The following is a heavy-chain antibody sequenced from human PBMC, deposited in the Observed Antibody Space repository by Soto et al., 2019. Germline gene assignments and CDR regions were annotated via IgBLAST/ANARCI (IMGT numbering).Heavy chain of an antibody. CDR1: GGSFSGYY. V-gene: IGHV4-34*01. D-gene: IGHD2-2*01. Sequence: TLSLTCAVYGGSFSGYYWSWIRQPPGKGLEWIGEINHSGSTNYNPSLKSRVTISVDTSKNQFSLKLSSVTAADTAVYYCARFRGYCTSTSCYAYYYYGMDVWGQGTTVTVSS. J-gene: IGHJ6*02. CDR3: ARFRGYCTSTSCYAYYYYGMDV. CDR2: INHSGST.